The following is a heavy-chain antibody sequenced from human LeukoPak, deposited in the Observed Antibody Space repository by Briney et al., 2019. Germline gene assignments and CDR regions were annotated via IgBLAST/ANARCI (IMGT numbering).Heavy chain of an antibody. CDR3: ARVAVAGPMGWFDS. CDR2: ISSTSAYI. D-gene: IGHD6-19*01. CDR1: GFALRSYT. Sequence: NPGGSLRLSCAASGFALRSYTVTWVRQAPGKGLEWVSSISSTSAYIYYAESVKGRFSISRDNVDNVVHLQMSSLRNEDTAFYYCARVAVAGPMGWFDSWGQGTLVTVSS. V-gene: IGHV3-21*01. J-gene: IGHJ5*01.